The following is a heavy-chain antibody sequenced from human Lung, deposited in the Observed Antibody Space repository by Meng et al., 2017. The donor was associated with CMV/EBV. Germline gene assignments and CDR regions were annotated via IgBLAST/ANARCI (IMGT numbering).Heavy chain of an antibody. CDR2: IYTSGST. CDR3: ARGSRDEAFQH. Sequence: GPLQESGPGLVKPSGTLSLPCSVSCGFISSYYWSWIRQPAGKGLEWIGRIYTSGSTNYNPSLKSRVTMSVDTSKNQFSLKLSSVTAADTAVYYCARGSRDEAFQHWGQGTLVTVSS. D-gene: IGHD5-24*01. V-gene: IGHV4-4*07. CDR1: CGFISSYY. J-gene: IGHJ1*01.